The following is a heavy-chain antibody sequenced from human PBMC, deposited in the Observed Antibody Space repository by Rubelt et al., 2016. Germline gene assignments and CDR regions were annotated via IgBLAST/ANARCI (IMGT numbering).Heavy chain of an antibody. D-gene: IGHD2-15*01. J-gene: IGHJ4*02. Sequence: QVQLQQWGAGLLKPSETLSLTCAVYGGSFSGYYWSWIRQPPGKGLEWIGEINHSGSTNYNPSFKSRVTISVDTSKNQFSLKLSSVTAADTAVYYCARRCKSLSCYIYWGQGTLVTASS. CDR2: INHSGST. CDR3: ARRCKSLSCYIY. V-gene: IGHV4-34*01. CDR1: GGSFSGYY.